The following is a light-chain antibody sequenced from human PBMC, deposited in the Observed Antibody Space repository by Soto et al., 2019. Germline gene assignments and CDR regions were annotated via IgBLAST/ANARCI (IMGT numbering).Light chain of an antibody. CDR2: AAS. CDR3: QQSYSTRYT. V-gene: IGKV1-39*01. Sequence: DIQMTQSPSFLSASVGDRVTITCRASQSISNYLNWYQQKPGKAPKLLIYAASTLQSGVPSRFSGSASGTDFTLTITSLQPEDFATYYCQQSYSTRYTFGQGTKLEIK. CDR1: QSISNY. J-gene: IGKJ2*01.